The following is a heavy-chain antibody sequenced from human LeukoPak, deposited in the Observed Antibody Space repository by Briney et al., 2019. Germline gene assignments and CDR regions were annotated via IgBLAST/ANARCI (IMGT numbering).Heavy chain of an antibody. Sequence: GGSLRLSCAASGFTFSSYAMSWVRQAPEKGLKWVSAISGSGGSTYHADSVKGRLTISRDNSKNTLYLQMNSLRAEDTAVYYCAKRGSGWYYDYWGQGTLVTVSS. V-gene: IGHV3-23*01. CDR2: ISGSGGST. D-gene: IGHD6-19*01. CDR3: AKRGSGWYYDY. CDR1: GFTFSSYA. J-gene: IGHJ4*02.